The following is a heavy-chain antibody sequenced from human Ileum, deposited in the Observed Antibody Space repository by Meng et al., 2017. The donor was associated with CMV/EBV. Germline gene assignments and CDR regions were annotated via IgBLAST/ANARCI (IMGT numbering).Heavy chain of an antibody. CDR1: GFIFSNYW. D-gene: IGHD5-18*01. J-gene: IGHJ4*02. CDR2: FTPIPGHT. CDR3: AADTIRVTAGDY. Sequence: GGSLRLSCAASGFIFSNYWMSWVRQAPGKGLEWMGHFTPIPGHTYPETKFQGRVTMTWDTSINTAYMELSGLRSDDTATYYCAADTIRVTAGDYWGQGTLVTVSS. V-gene: IGHV1-2*06.